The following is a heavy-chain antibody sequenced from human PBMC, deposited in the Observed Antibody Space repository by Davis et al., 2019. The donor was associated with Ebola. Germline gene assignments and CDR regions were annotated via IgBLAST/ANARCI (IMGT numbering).Heavy chain of an antibody. CDR2: ISYDGSNK. D-gene: IGHD4-17*01. CDR1: GFTFSSYG. Sequence: GESLKISCAASGFTFSSYGMHWVRQAQGKGLEWVAVISYDGSNKYYADSVKGRFTISRDNSKNTLYLQMNSLRAEDTAVYYCAKYDYGDTNFDYWGQGTLVTVSS. J-gene: IGHJ4*02. CDR3: AKYDYGDTNFDY. V-gene: IGHV3-30*18.